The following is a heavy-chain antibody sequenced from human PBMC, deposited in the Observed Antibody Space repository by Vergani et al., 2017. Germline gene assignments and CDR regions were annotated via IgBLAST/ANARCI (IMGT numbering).Heavy chain of an antibody. Sequence: QVQLQESGPGLVKPSETLSLTCPVSGGSISSYYWSWIRQPPGKGLEWIGDIYYSGSTNYNPSLKSRVTISVDTSKNQFSLKLSSVTAADLAVYYCARIGSSWYDYWGQGTLVTVSS. J-gene: IGHJ4*02. CDR3: ARIGSSWYDY. V-gene: IGHV4-59*01. D-gene: IGHD6-13*01. CDR1: GGSISSYY. CDR2: IYYSGST.